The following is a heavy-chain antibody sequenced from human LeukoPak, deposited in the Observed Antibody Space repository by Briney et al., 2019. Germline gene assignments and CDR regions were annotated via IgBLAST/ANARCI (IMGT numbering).Heavy chain of an antibody. CDR1: GFTFSSYA. CDR2: ISGSGVST. D-gene: IGHD2-2*01. Sequence: PGGSLRLSRAASGFTFSSYAMSWVRQAPGKGLEWVSAISGSGVSTYYADSVRGRFTISRDNSKDTLYLQVNSLRAEDTALYFCAKGISSSSRTPFEPWGQGTLVTVSS. J-gene: IGHJ5*02. V-gene: IGHV3-23*01. CDR3: AKGISSSSRTPFEP.